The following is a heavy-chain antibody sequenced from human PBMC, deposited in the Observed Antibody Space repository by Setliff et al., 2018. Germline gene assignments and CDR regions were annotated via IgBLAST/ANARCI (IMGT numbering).Heavy chain of an antibody. D-gene: IGHD3-16*01. CDR1: GYSISSGYY. CDR3: ARPLGASYYFDY. CDR2: IYYSGST. V-gene: IGHV4-38-2*01. J-gene: IGHJ4*02. Sequence: PSETLSLTCAVSGYSISSGYYWGWIRQPPGKGLEWTGSIYYSGSTYYNPSLKSRVTMSVDTSKNQFSLKLSSVTAADTAVYYCARPLGASYYFDYWGQGTLVTVSS.